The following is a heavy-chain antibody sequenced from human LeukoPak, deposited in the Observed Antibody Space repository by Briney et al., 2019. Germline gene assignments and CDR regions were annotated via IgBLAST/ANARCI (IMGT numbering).Heavy chain of an antibody. Sequence: PSETLSLTCTVSGGSISSGSYYWSWIRQPAGKGLEWIGRIYTSGSTNYNPSLKSRVTISVDTSKNQFSLKLSSVTAADTAVYYCARGPGRAAQPPPYYYYYYMDVWGKGTTVTVSS. CDR1: GGSISSGSYY. CDR3: ARGPGRAAQPPPYYYYYYMDV. CDR2: IYTSGST. V-gene: IGHV4-61*02. J-gene: IGHJ6*03. D-gene: IGHD6-6*01.